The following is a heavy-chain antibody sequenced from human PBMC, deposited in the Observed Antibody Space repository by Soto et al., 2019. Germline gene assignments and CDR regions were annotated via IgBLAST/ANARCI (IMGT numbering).Heavy chain of an antibody. V-gene: IGHV5-51*01. CDR3: AASIFYYGMDV. Sequence: LKISCKGSGYTFTKYWMGSLRQMPGKGLEWMGIIYPGDSDTKYNPSFQVQVTISADKSITTTYLRWTSLKASDTAIYYCAASIFYYGMDVWGQGTTVTVSS. CDR1: GYTFTKYW. CDR2: IYPGDSDT. J-gene: IGHJ6*02.